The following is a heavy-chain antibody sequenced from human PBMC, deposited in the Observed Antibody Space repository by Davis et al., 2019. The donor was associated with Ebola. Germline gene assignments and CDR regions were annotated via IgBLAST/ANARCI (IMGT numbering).Heavy chain of an antibody. CDR1: GGPFSAYY. J-gene: IGHJ4*02. CDR3: ARGSVKMDS. CDR2: INHRGIS. Sequence: PSETLSLTCAVNGGPFSAYYWTYIRQSPGMGLEWIGEINHRGISSYNPALKTRVRMSVDPSKNQFSLRLRSVTAADTAVYYCARGSVKMDSWGQGILVTVSS. V-gene: IGHV4-34*01. D-gene: IGHD3-22*01.